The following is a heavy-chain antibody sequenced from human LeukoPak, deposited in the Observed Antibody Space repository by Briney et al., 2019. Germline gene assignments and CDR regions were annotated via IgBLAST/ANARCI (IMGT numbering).Heavy chain of an antibody. J-gene: IGHJ4*02. D-gene: IGHD3-22*01. CDR2: INPSGGCT. CDR3: ARLGEYYYDSSGPDY. Sequence: ASVKVSCKASGYTFTSYYMHWVRQAPGQGVEWMGIINPSGGCTSYAQKFQGRVTMTRDTSTSTVYMELSSLRSEDTAVYYCARLGEYYYDSSGPDYWGQGTLVTVSS. V-gene: IGHV1-46*01. CDR1: GYTFTSYY.